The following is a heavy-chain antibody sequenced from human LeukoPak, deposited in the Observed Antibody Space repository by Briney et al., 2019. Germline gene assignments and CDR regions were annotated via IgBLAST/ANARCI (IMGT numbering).Heavy chain of an antibody. D-gene: IGHD3-10*01. CDR2: IYPADSDT. V-gene: IGHV5-51*01. CDR1: GYTFTNYW. Sequence: GESLKISCKGSGYTFTNYWIGWVRQMTGKGLEWMGIIYPADSDTRYSPSFEGQVTISADESISTAYLQLSSLKASDTAIYYCAKGFSGTYYGMDVWGQGTTVTVSS. CDR3: AKGFSGTYYGMDV. J-gene: IGHJ6*02.